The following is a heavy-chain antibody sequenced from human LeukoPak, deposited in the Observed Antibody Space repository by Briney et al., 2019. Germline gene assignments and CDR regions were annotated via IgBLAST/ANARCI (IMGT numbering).Heavy chain of an antibody. CDR2: ISYDGSNK. Sequence: GGSLRLSCASSGFTFSSYAMHWVRQAPAKGREWVAVISYDGSNKYYADSVKGRFTISRDNSKNTLYLQMNSQRAEDTAVYYCAREDTVVTPYYYYYMDVWGKGTTVTVSS. D-gene: IGHD4-23*01. CDR1: GFTFSSYA. J-gene: IGHJ6*03. V-gene: IGHV3-30*04. CDR3: AREDTVVTPYYYYYMDV.